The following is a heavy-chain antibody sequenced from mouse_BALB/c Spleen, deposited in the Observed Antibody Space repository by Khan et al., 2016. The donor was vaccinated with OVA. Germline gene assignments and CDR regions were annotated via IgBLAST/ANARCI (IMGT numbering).Heavy chain of an antibody. CDR2: ISTYYGDV. J-gene: IGHJ3*01. V-gene: IGHV1S137*01. CDR3: TRGGGGNRFAY. Sequence: QVQLQQSGAELVRPGVSVKISCKGSGYTFTDFTMHWVKQSHAKSLEWIGVISTYYGDVTYNQKFKGKATMTVDKSSSTAYMELARLTSEDSALFYLTRGGGGNRFAYWGQGTLVTVSA. CDR1: GYTFTDFT.